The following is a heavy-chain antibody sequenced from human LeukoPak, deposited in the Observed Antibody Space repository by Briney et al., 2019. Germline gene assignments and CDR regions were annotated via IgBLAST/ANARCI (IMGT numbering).Heavy chain of an antibody. D-gene: IGHD6-19*01. V-gene: IGHV1-18*01. CDR1: GYAFTSYG. Sequence: ASVKVSCKASGYAFTSYGISWMRQAPGQGLEWMGWISAYNGNTNYAQKLQGRVTMTTDTSTSTAYMELRSLRSDDTAVYYCARDLAYSSGWDNWGQGSLVTVSS. CDR2: ISAYNGNT. J-gene: IGHJ4*02. CDR3: ARDLAYSSGWDN.